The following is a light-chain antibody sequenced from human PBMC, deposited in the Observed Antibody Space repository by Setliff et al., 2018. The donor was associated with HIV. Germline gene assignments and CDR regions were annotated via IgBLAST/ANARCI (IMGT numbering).Light chain of an antibody. J-gene: IGLJ1*01. V-gene: IGLV2-11*01. CDR2: DVS. Sequence: QSVLTQHRSVSGSPGQSVTLSCTGSSSDVGAYNYVSWYQQHPGKAPKLIIYDVSKRPSGVPDRFSGSKSGDTASLTISGLQSEDEADYYCCSYAGTYTYIFGSGTKVTVL. CDR1: SSDVGAYNY. CDR3: CSYAGTYTYI.